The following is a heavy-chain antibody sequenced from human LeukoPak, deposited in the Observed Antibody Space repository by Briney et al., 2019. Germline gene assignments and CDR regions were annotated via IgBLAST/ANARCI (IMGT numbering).Heavy chain of an antibody. D-gene: IGHD3-3*01. J-gene: IGHJ4*02. CDR2: FYRGYSDT. V-gene: IGHV5-51*01. CDR1: GYTFSIYW. Sequence: GEALKISCYRSGYTFSIYWIGWIGQMHGEGLEWMRIFYRGYSDTRYSPSLQGQVTISVDTSIGTAYLQWSSLKASDTAIYYCARQNDFRLDYWGQGTLVTVSS. CDR3: ARQNDFRLDY.